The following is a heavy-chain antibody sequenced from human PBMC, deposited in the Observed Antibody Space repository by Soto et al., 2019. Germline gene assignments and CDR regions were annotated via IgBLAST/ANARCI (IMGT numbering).Heavy chain of an antibody. CDR1: GFTFSSYA. D-gene: IGHD2-15*01. CDR2: ISGSGGST. CDR3: AKDFEFQDIVVVVAAPTSWFDP. J-gene: IGHJ5*02. Sequence: GGSLRLSCAASGFTFSSYAMSWVRQAPGKGLEWVSAISGSGGSTYYADSVKGRFTISRDNSKNTLYLQMNSLRAEDTAVYYCAKDFEFQDIVVVVAAPTSWFDPWGQGTLVTVSS. V-gene: IGHV3-23*01.